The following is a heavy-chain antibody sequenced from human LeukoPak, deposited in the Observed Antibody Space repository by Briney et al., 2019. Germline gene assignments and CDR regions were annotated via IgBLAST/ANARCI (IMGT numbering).Heavy chain of an antibody. D-gene: IGHD5-24*01. V-gene: IGHV3-53*01. CDR1: GFIVSSNY. CDR2: IYSGGST. J-gene: IGHJ4*02. Sequence: GGSLRLFCAASGFIVSSNYMSWVRQAPGKWLEWVSVIYSGGSTYYADSVKGRFTISRDNSKNTLYLQMNSLRAEDTAVYYCARGGLSGRWLQPFDYWGQGTLVTVSS. CDR3: ARGGLSGRWLQPFDY.